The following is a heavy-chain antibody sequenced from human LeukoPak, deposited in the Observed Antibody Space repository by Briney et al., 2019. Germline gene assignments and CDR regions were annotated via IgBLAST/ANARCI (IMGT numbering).Heavy chain of an antibody. D-gene: IGHD3-16*01. CDR1: GGSISRYS. CDR3: VRDHVSPGLSNWFDP. Sequence: SETLSLTCTVSGGSISRYSWSWIRLPAGKGLEWIGHIYTSGSTNYNPSLKSRLTISITTSKNQFSLKVTSVTASDAAMYYCVRDHVSPGLSNWFDPWGQGTLVTVSS. V-gene: IGHV4-4*07. J-gene: IGHJ5*02. CDR2: IYTSGST.